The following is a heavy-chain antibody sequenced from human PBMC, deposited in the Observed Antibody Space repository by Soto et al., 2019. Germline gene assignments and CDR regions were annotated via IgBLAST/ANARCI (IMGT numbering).Heavy chain of an antibody. CDR1: GYTLTDNY. J-gene: IGHJ4*02. CDR3: ARSLTTLTTLLDY. CDR2: INPNGGT. Sequence: SXKLSWKASGYTLTDNYMHWVREAPGQGLEWMGWINPNGGTNYAQKFQGRVTMTRDTSISTAYMELSRLRSDDTAVYYCARSLTTLTTLLDYWGQGTLVTVSS. D-gene: IGHD4-17*01. V-gene: IGHV1-2*02.